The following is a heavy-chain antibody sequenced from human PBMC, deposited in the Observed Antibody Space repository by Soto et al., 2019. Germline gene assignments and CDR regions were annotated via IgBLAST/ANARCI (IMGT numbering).Heavy chain of an antibody. CDR1: GFTFSDYY. Sequence: LRLSCAASGFTFSDYYMTWIRQAPGKGLEWVSCVTSRSSALYYADSVKGRFTISRDNAKNTVSLQMDDLRVEDTAVYYCARDYCSATTCPNYGLDVWGQGTTVTVSS. CDR2: VTSRSSAL. J-gene: IGHJ6*02. V-gene: IGHV3-11*01. D-gene: IGHD2-15*01. CDR3: ARDYCSATTCPNYGLDV.